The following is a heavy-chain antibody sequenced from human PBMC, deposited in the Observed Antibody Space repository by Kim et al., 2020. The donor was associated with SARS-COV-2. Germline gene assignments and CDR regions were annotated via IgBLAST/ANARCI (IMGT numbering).Heavy chain of an antibody. CDR1: GYTFTGYY. D-gene: IGHD3-9*01. J-gene: IGHJ3*02. Sequence: ASVKVSCKASGYTFTGYYMHWVRQAPGQGLEWMGRINPNSGGTNYAQKFQGRVTMTRDTSISTAYMELSRLRSDDTAVYYCARDSGYDILTVPTPTDAFDIWGQGTMGTVSS. CDR3: ARDSGYDILTVPTPTDAFDI. V-gene: IGHV1-2*06. CDR2: INPNSGGT.